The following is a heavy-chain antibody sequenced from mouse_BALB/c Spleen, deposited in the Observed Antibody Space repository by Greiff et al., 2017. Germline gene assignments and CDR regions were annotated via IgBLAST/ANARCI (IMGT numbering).Heavy chain of an antibody. CDR3: ARATTMDY. V-gene: IGHV5-6*01. Sequence: EVQGVESGGDLVKPGGSLKLSCAASGFTFSSYGMSWVRQTPDKRLEWVATISSGGSYTYYPDSVKGRFTISRDNAKNTLYLQMSSLKSEDTAMYYCARATTMDYWGQGTSVTVSS. J-gene: IGHJ4*01. CDR2: ISSGGSYT. CDR1: GFTFSSYG. D-gene: IGHD2-1*01.